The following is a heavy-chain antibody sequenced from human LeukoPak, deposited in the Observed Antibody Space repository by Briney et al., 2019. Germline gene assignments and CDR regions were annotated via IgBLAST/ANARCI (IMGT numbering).Heavy chain of an antibody. CDR3: ARDLDGSSTR. V-gene: IGHV3-48*03. J-gene: IGHJ4*02. CDR2: ISSSGSTI. D-gene: IGHD3-10*01. CDR1: GFTFSSYE. Sequence: GSLRLSCAASGFTFSSYEMNWVRQAPGKGLEWVSYISSSGSTIYYADSVKGRFTISRDNAKNSLYLRMNSLRAEDTAVYYCARDLDGSSTRWGQGTLVTVSS.